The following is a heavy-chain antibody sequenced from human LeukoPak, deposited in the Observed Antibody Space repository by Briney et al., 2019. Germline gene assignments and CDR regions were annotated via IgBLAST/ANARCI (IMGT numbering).Heavy chain of an antibody. D-gene: IGHD3-22*01. V-gene: IGHV1-69*05. J-gene: IGHJ4*02. Sequence: SVKVSCKASGGTFSNYATSWVRQAPGQGLEWMGRIIPIFGTTNYAQKFQGRVTITTDESTSTAYMELSSLRSEDTAVYYCASGGVANYYDTSGYYLYYYWGQGTLVTVSS. CDR2: IIPIFGTT. CDR3: ASGGVANYYDTSGYYLYYY. CDR1: GGTFSNYA.